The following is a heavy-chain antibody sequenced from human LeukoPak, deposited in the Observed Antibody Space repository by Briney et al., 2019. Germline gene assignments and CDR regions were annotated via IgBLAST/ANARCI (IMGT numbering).Heavy chain of an antibody. D-gene: IGHD2-2*01. CDR1: GFIFSSAW. CDR3: ARGFCSSSSCYQGPFDF. J-gene: IGHJ4*02. V-gene: IGHV3-15*01. Sequence: PGGSLRLSCAASGFIFSSAWMTWVRQAPGKGLEWVGHIKNKTHGGATDYAAPVKGRFIISRDDSTNTLYLQMNSLRTEDTAVYYCARGFCSSSSCYQGPFDFWGQGTLVTVSP. CDR2: IKNKTHGGAT.